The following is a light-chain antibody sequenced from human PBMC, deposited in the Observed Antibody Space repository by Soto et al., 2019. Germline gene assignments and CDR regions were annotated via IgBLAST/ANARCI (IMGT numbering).Light chain of an antibody. V-gene: IGKV1-5*03. CDR1: QSISSW. J-gene: IGKJ2*01. Sequence: DIQMTQSPSTLSASVGDRVTITCRASQSISSWLAWYQQKAGKAPKLLIYKASSLESGVPSRFSGSGSRTEFTLTISSLQPDDFATYCCQQYNSYPYTFGQGTKLEIK. CDR3: QQYNSYPYT. CDR2: KAS.